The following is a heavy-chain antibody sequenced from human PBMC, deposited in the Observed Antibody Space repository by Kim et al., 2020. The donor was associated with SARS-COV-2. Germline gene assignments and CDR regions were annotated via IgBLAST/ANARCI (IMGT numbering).Heavy chain of an antibody. Sequence: SETLSLTCTVSGGSISSYYLSWIRQPPGKGLEWIGDIYYSGSTNYNPSLKSRVTISVDTSKNQFSLKLSSVTAADTAVYYCARDPPTGWFDSWGQGTLVTVSS. CDR2: IYYSGST. CDR3: ARDPPTGWFDS. J-gene: IGHJ5*01. D-gene: IGHD3-9*01. V-gene: IGHV4-59*13. CDR1: GGSISSYY.